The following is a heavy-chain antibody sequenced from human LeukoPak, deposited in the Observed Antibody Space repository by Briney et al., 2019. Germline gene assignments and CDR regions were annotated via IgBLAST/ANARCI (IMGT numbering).Heavy chain of an antibody. CDR3: ASGVQHCADGDCDSIY. CDR2: IISRSDSI. Sequence: GEALRLSCAASGFTLSTYCMNWVPPAPGKGLEWVSSIISRSDSIHCADELRGRFTVSRDNSKNSLFLQMNSVTAEHTAVYYCASGVQHCADGDCDSIYWGQETLVTVS. V-gene: IGHV3-21*01. D-gene: IGHD2-8*01. J-gene: IGHJ4*02. CDR1: GFTLSTYC.